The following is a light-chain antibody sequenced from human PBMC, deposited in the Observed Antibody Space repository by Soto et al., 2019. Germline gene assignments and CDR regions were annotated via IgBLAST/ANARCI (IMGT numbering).Light chain of an antibody. CDR3: AAWDDSLEGMV. CDR1: SSNIGSNT. V-gene: IGLV1-44*01. Sequence: QSVLTQPPSVSATPGQRVVISCSGSSSNIGSNTVNWYQQFPGTAPQLLFFRNTQRPSGVPDRFSASKSCTSASLAISGLQSRYEADYYCAAWDDSLEGMVFGGGTKLTVL. CDR2: RNT. J-gene: IGLJ2*01.